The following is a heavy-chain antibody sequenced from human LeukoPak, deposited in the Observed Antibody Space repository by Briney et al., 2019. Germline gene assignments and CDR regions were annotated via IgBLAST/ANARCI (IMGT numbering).Heavy chain of an antibody. CDR1: GFTFSSYA. D-gene: IGHD3-22*01. V-gene: IGHV3-23*01. Sequence: GGSLRLSCAASGFTFSSYAMSWVRQAPGKGLEWVSGISGSGGSTYYADSVKGRFTISRDNSKNTLYLQMNSLRAEDTAVYYCAKGMGGRYYDSSGYPYWGQGTLVTVSS. CDR2: ISGSGGST. CDR3: AKGMGGRYYDSSGYPY. J-gene: IGHJ4*02.